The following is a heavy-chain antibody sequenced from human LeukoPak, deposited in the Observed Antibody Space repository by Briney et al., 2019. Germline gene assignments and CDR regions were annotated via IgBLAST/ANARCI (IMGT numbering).Heavy chain of an antibody. Sequence: SVKVSCKASGGTFSRYAISWVRQAPGQGLEWMRRIIPIIGIVNYAQKFQGRVTITADKSTSTAYMELSSLRSEDTAVYYCARVPSGYTPNANYYYYGMDVWGQGTTVTVSS. CDR1: GGTFSRYA. V-gene: IGHV1-69*04. CDR2: IIPIIGIV. J-gene: IGHJ6*02. D-gene: IGHD5-12*01. CDR3: ARVPSGYTPNANYYYYGMDV.